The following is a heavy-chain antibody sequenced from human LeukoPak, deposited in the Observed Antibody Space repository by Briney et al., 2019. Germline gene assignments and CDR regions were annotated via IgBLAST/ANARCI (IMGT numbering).Heavy chain of an antibody. J-gene: IGHJ1*01. CDR3: ARGHYYDSSGVRGRYFQH. V-gene: IGHV4-34*01. CDR1: GGSFSGYY. CDR2: INHSGST. Sequence: SETLSLTRAVYGGSFSGYYWSWIRQPPGKGLEWIGEINHSGSTNYNPSLKSRVTISVDTSKNQFSLKLSSVTAADTAVYYCARGHYYDSSGVRGRYFQHWGQGTLVTVSS. D-gene: IGHD3-22*01.